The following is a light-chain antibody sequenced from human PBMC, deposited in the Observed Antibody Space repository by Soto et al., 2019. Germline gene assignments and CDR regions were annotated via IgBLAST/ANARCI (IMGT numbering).Light chain of an antibody. Sequence: DIQMTQSPSTLPASVGDRVTITCRASQSISTWLAWYQQKSGKAPKLLIYAASTLQSGVPSRFSGSGSGTEFTLTISSLQPEDFATYYCQQLNTYPETFGQGAKADIK. J-gene: IGKJ1*01. CDR2: AAS. CDR1: QSISTW. V-gene: IGKV1-9*01. CDR3: QQLNTYPET.